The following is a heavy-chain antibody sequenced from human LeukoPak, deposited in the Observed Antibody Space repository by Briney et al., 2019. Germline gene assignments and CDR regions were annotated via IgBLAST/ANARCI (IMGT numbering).Heavy chain of an antibody. V-gene: IGHV4-30-4*01. D-gene: IGHD2-15*01. CDR1: GGSISSGDYY. Sequence: PSETLSLTCTVSGGSISSGDYYWSWIRQPPGRGLEWIGYIYYNGGTYYNSSLKSRVTISVDTSKNQFSLKLSSVTAADTAVYYCGRVSCSGGSCYLFDYWGQGTLVTVSS. CDR2: IYYNGGT. CDR3: GRVSCSGGSCYLFDY. J-gene: IGHJ4*02.